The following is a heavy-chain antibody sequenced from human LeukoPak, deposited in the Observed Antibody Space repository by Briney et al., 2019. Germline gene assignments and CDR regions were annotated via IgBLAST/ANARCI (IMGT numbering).Heavy chain of an antibody. CDR3: ARSLPWFGRNWFDP. D-gene: IGHD3-10*01. CDR1: GFTFSSYA. V-gene: IGHV3-30-3*01. J-gene: IGHJ5*02. CDR2: ISYDGSNK. Sequence: GGSLRLSCAASGFTFSSYAMHWVCQAPGKGLEWVAVISYDGSNKYYADSAKGRFTISRDNSKNTLYLQMNSLRAEDTAVYYCARSLPWFGRNWFDPWGQGTLVTVSS.